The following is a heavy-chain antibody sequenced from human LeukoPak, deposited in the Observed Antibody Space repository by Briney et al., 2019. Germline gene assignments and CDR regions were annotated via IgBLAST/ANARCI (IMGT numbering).Heavy chain of an antibody. J-gene: IGHJ4*02. Sequence: PSETLSLTCAVSGRSMSNYYWSWIRQPPGKGLECLASIYYSGTPTYNPSLKGRATISVATSKNQFSLKVRSVTAADTAMYYCARESEWLFDYWGQGALVTVSS. CDR1: GRSMSNYY. D-gene: IGHD3-9*01. V-gene: IGHV4-59*01. CDR2: IYYSGTP. CDR3: ARESEWLFDY.